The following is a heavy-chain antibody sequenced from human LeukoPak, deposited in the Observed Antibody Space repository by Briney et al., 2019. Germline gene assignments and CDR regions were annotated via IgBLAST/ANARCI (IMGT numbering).Heavy chain of an antibody. J-gene: IGHJ6*03. D-gene: IGHD3-22*01. V-gene: IGHV4-4*07. CDR3: ARLKYYDSTGYSPGSYMDV. CDR1: GGSIINYY. Sequence: LSETVSHTCTVSGGSIINYYWSWIRQSAGTGLEWVGRIYITGSTNYNPSLQSRLSMSVDTSKNQFSLRLTSVSAADTAVYYCARLKYYDSTGYSPGSYMDVWGKGIPGTLSS. CDR2: IYITGST.